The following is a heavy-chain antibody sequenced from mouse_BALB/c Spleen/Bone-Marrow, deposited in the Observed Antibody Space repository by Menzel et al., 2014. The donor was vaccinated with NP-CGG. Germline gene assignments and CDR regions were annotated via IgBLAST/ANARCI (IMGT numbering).Heavy chain of an antibody. J-gene: IGHJ4*01. CDR1: GFTFSSYG. Sequence: VQLQQSGGGLVQPGGSLKLPCAASGFTFSSYGMSWVRQTPDKRLELVATINSNGGSTYYPDSVKGRFTISRDNAKNTLYLQMSSLKSEDTAMYYCARDGYYVFYAMDYWGQGTSVTVSS. D-gene: IGHD2-3*01. CDR3: ARDGYYVFYAMDY. V-gene: IGHV5-6-3*01. CDR2: INSNGGST.